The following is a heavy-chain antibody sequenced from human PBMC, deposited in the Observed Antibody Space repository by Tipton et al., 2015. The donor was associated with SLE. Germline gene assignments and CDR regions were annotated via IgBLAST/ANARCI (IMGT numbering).Heavy chain of an antibody. CDR3: ASSRGITIYGMDV. Sequence: TLSLTCTVSGGSFSSHYWSWIRQPHAQGLHRIRYIYYSFLPPFPPPVKSRVTISVDTSKNQFPLKLSSVTAADTAVYYCASSRGITIYGMDVWGQGTTVTVSS. V-gene: IGHV4-59*11. CDR2: IYYSFLP. D-gene: IGHD2-2*01. CDR1: GGSFSSHY. J-gene: IGHJ6*02.